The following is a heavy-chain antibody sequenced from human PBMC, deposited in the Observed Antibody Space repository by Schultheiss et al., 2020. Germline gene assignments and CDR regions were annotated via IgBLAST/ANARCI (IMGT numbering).Heavy chain of an antibody. J-gene: IGHJ3*02. D-gene: IGHD2-15*01. CDR2: IYNGGST. CDR3: ARGVVVAPVLGAFDI. Sequence: SETLSLTCAVYGGSFSAYSWSWIRQPPGKGLEWIAYIYNGGSTDYNPSLKSRVTISEDRSKNQFSLELRSVTAADTAVYYCARGVVVAPVLGAFDIWGQGTMVTVSS. V-gene: IGHV4-30-2*01. CDR1: GGSFSAYS.